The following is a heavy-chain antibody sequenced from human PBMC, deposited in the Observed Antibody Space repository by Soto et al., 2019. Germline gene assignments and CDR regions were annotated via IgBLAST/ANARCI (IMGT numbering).Heavy chain of an antibody. CDR3: ARTRLQYRELVS. CDR2: ISGPGVT. D-gene: IGHD4-4*01. Sequence: GGSLRLSCAASGFSVTNTYMHWIRQAPGKGLEWVSVISGPGVTYYADSVKGRIALSRDTSQNTMYLHMRNLQADDTAVYYCARTRLQYRELVSWGQGXLVTVYS. CDR1: GFSVTNTY. V-gene: IGHV3-53*01. J-gene: IGHJ5*02.